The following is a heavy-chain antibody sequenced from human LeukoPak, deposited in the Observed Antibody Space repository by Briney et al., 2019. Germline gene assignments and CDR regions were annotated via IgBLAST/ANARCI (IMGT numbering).Heavy chain of an antibody. CDR3: ARDRHTNDAFDI. J-gene: IGHJ3*02. Sequence: GGSLRLSCAASGFTFNSYWMHWVRQAPGKGLVWVSRINSDGSGTSDADFVKGRFTISRDNSKNTLYLQMNSLRAEDTAMYYCARDRHTNDAFDIWGQGTMVTVSS. V-gene: IGHV3-74*01. D-gene: IGHD2-8*01. CDR1: GFTFNSYW. CDR2: INSDGSGT.